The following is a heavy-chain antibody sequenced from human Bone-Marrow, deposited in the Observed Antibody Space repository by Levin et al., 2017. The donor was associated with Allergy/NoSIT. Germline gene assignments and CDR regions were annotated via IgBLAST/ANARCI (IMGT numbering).Heavy chain of an antibody. J-gene: IGHJ4*02. D-gene: IGHD6-13*01. Sequence: PSETLSLTCAVYGGSFSGYYWSWIRQPPGKGLEWIGEINHSGSTNYNPSLKSRVTISVDTSKNQFSLKLSSVTAADTAVYYCATPFSGQLGYWGQGTLVTVSS. CDR1: GGSFSGYY. V-gene: IGHV4-34*01. CDR3: ATPFSGQLGY. CDR2: INHSGST.